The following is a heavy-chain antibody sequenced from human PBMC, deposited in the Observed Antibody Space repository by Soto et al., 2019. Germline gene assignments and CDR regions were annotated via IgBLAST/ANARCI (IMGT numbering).Heavy chain of an antibody. V-gene: IGHV3-23*01. CDR2: VSIGCST. Sequence: DVQLLESGGGLVQPEGSLRLSCAASGFTFSSYAMGWVRQGPGKGLEWVAVVSIGCSTHYADSVRGRFTISRDNSKSTLSLQMNSLTAEDTAVYFCAKRRGAGGHFDYWGQGALVTVSS. D-gene: IGHD2-15*01. CDR1: GFTFSSYA. CDR3: AKRRGAGGHFDY. J-gene: IGHJ4*02.